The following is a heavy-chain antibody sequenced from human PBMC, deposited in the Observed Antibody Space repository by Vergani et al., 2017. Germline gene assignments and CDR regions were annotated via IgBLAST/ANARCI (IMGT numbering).Heavy chain of an antibody. J-gene: IGHJ3*02. V-gene: IGHV1-69*06. CDR3: ARDFDSSGYNAFDI. CDR2: IIPMFGTA. CDR1: GGTFSSYG. Sequence: QVQLVQSGTEVKKPGSSVKVSCKASGGTFSSYGISWVRQAPGQGLEWMGGIIPMFGTANYAQKFQGRGTITADKSTSTAYMELSSLRSEDTAVYYCARDFDSSGYNAFDIWGQGTMVTVAS. D-gene: IGHD3-22*01.